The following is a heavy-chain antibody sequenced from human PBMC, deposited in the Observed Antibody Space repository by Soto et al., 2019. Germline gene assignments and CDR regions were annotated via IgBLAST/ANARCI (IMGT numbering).Heavy chain of an antibody. V-gene: IGHV3-30-3*01. J-gene: IGHJ4*02. CDR2: MSYDGNSK. Sequence: QVQLVESGGGVVQPGRSLRLSCAASGFTFSSYSMHWVRQAPGKGLGWVAAMSYDGNSKYFADSVKGRFTISRDNSKNTLSLQMNSLGTEDSAVYYCARGRTVRDHDDFDCWGQGTLVTVSS. D-gene: IGHD2-21*01. CDR1: GFTFSSYS. CDR3: ARGRTVRDHDDFDC.